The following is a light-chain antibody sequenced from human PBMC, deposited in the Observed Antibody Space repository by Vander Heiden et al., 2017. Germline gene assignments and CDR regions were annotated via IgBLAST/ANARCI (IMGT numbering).Light chain of an antibody. CDR2: INSDGSH. Sequence: QLVLTQSPSASASLGASVKLTCTLSSGHSSYAIAWHQQQPEKGPRYLRKINSDGSHSKGDGIPDRFSGSSSGAERYLTISSLQSEDEADYYCQTWGTGMVCGGGTKLT. CDR1: SGHSSYA. V-gene: IGLV4-69*02. J-gene: IGLJ3*02. CDR3: QTWGTGMV.